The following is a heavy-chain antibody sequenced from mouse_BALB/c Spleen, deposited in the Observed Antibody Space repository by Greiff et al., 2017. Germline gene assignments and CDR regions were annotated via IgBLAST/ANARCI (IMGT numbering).Heavy chain of an antibody. Sequence: EVKVVESGGGLVQPGGSLKLSCAASGFTFSSYTMSWVRQTPEKRLEWVAYICNGGGSTYYPDTVKGRFTISRDTAKNTLYLQMSSLKSEDTAMYYCARHISYAMDYWGQGTSVTVSS. CDR3: ARHISYAMDY. CDR1: GFTFSSYT. J-gene: IGHJ4*01. CDR2: ICNGGGST. V-gene: IGHV5-12-2*01.